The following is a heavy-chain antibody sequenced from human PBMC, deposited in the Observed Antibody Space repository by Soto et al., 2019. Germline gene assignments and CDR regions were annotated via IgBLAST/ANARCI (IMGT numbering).Heavy chain of an antibody. J-gene: IGHJ4*02. CDR3: ASARSDYYPSTF. Sequence: QVQLVQSGAEVKKPGSSVKVSCKASGGTFSSFAVSWVRQAPGQGLEWMGRIIPMFATPNYVQRFQGRVTITADESTGTAYMELSSLRSEDTALYYCASARSDYYPSTFWGQGTLVTVSS. V-gene: IGHV1-69*18. CDR2: IIPMFATP. D-gene: IGHD3-3*01. CDR1: GGTFSSFA.